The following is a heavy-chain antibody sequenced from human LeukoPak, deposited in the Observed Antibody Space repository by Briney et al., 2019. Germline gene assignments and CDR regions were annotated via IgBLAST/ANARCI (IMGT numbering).Heavy chain of an antibody. V-gene: IGHV3-23*01. D-gene: IGHD6-13*01. CDR1: VFTFSSYA. CDR2: ITGSGGNT. Sequence: PGRSLRLSCAASVFTFSSYAMSGVCEAPGEGLEWVSTITGSGGNTYYADSGKARFTISRDNSKNTLYLQMNSLRAEDTAIYYCAKESPVAATGRSWFDPWGQGTLVTVSS. J-gene: IGHJ5*02. CDR3: AKESPVAATGRSWFDP.